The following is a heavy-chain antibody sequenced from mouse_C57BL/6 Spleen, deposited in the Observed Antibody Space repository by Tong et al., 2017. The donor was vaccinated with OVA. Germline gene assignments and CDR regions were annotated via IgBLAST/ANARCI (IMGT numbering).Heavy chain of an antibody. J-gene: IGHJ4*01. CDR3: ARAYGSSMDY. V-gene: IGHV5-6*01. CDR1: GFTFSSYG. CDR2: ISSGGSYT. Sequence: EVQLQESGGGLVKPGGSLKLSCAASGFTFSSYGMSWVRQTPDKRLEWVATISSGGSYTYYPDSVKGRFTISRDNAKNTLYLQMSSLKSEDTAMYYCARAYGSSMDYWGQGTSVTVSS. D-gene: IGHD1-1*01.